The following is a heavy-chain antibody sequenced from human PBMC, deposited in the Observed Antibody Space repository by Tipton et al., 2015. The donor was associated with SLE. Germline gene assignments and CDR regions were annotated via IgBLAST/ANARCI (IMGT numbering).Heavy chain of an antibody. CDR2: IYYSGDT. CDR1: QDSISSSHAY. V-gene: IGHV4-39*07. Sequence: TLSLTCSVSQDSISSSHAYWGWIRQPPGKGLEWIGNIYYSGDTYYNPSLRSRITISLDKSKNQFSLHLRSVTAADTAVYYCARIGSVGTDQLRHYYGMDVWGQGTTVIVSS. J-gene: IGHJ6*02. D-gene: IGHD3-10*01. CDR3: ARIGSVGTDQLRHYYGMDV.